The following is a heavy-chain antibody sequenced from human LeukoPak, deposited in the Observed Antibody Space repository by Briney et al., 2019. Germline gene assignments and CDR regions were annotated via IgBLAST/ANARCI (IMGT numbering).Heavy chain of an antibody. V-gene: IGHV1-46*01. CDR1: GYTFTSYY. D-gene: IGHD2-2*01. J-gene: IGHJ6*03. CDR2: INPSGGST. CDR3: ARDDCSSTSCQWGHYYYMDV. Sequence: GASVKVSCKASGYTFTSYYMHWVRQAPGQGLEWMGIINPSGGSTSYAQKFQGRVTMTRDMSTSTVYMELSSLRSEDTAVYYCARDDCSSTSCQWGHYYYMDVWGKGTTVTVSS.